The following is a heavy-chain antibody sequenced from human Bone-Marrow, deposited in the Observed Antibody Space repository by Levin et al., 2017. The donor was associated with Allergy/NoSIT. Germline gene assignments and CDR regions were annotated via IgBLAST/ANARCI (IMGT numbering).Heavy chain of an antibody. D-gene: IGHD2-2*01. V-gene: IGHV1-18*01. CDR2: ISGNSGKT. J-gene: IGHJ4*02. Sequence: ASVKVSCKASGYSFTSYGVAWVRQAPGQGLEWMGWISGNSGKTNYAQKFQGRVTMTRDTSTTTVYMDLRSLRSDDTAVYFCARSGKYENNMYMSPLCDYWGQGTLVTVSS. CDR1: GYSFTSYG. CDR3: ARSGKYENNMYMSPLCDY.